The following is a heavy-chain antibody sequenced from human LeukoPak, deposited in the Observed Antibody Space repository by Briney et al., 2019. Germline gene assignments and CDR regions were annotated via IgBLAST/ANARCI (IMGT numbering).Heavy chain of an antibody. J-gene: IGHJ6*02. CDR3: ARDGSNWSNDYYHGVDV. D-gene: IGHD4-11*01. CDR2: INHSGST. Sequence: SETLSLTCAVYGGSFSGYYWSWIRQPPGKGLEWIGEINHSGSTNYNPSLKSRVTISVDTSKNQFSLRLSSVTAADTAVYYCARDGSNWSNDYYHGVDVWGQGTTVTVSS. CDR1: GGSFSGYY. V-gene: IGHV4-34*01.